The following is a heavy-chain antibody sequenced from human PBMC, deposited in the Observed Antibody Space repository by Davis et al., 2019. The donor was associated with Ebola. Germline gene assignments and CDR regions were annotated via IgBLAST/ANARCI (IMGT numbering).Heavy chain of an antibody. CDR3: ARERLRLRTPYGMDV. CDR2: IYYSGST. J-gene: IGHJ6*02. V-gene: IGHV4-61*01. CDR1: GGSFSSSSYY. D-gene: IGHD5-12*01. Sequence: MPSETLSLTCAVYGGSFSSSSYYWSWIRQPPGKGLEWIGYIYYSGSTNYDPSLKSRVTISVHTSKNQFSLKLSSVTAADTAVYYCARERLRLRTPYGMDVWGQGTTVTVSS.